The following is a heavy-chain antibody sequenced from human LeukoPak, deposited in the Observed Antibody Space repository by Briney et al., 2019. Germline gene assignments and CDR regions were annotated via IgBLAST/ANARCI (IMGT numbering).Heavy chain of an antibody. Sequence: ASVKVSCKASGGTFSSYAISWVRQAPGQGLEWMGWISAYNGNTNYAQKLQGRVTMTTDTSTSTAYMELRSLRSDDTAVYYCARIRSSSSSRYYYGMDVWGQGTTVTVSS. CDR2: ISAYNGNT. D-gene: IGHD6-6*01. CDR3: ARIRSSSSSRYYYGMDV. J-gene: IGHJ6*02. V-gene: IGHV1-18*01. CDR1: GGTFSSYA.